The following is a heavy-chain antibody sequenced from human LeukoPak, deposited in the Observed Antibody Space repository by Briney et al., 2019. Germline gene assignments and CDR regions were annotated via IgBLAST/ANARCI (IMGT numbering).Heavy chain of an antibody. D-gene: IGHD1-26*01. V-gene: IGHV4-59*01. CDR3: ARGGAHFDY. Sequence: PSETLSLTCTVSGVSISSYYWSWIRQPPGKGLEWIGYIYYSGSTNYNPSLKSRVTISVDTSKNQFSLKLSSVTAADTAVYYCARGGAHFDYWGQGTLVTVSS. CDR2: IYYSGST. J-gene: IGHJ4*02. CDR1: GVSISSYY.